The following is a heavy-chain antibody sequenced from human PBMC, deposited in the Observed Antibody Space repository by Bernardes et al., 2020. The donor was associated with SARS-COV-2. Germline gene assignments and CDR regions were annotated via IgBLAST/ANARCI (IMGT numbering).Heavy chain of an antibody. J-gene: IGHJ3*01. CDR2: ISGSGDNT. V-gene: IGHV3-23*01. CDR3: AKVLRGGPLNDAFDV. CDR1: GFTFSNYA. Sequence: GGSLRLSCAASGFTFSNYAMTWVRQAPGKGLEWVSVISGSGDNTYYTESVKGRFTITRDNSKNTLYLQMNSLRAEDTAIYFCAKVLRGGPLNDAFDVWGQGTVVTVSS. D-gene: IGHD4-17*01.